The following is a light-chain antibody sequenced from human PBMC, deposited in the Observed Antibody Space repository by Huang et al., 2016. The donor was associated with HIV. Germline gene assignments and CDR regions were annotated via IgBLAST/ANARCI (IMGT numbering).Light chain of an antibody. CDR1: QSVNSN. Sequence: EIVMTQSPATLSVSPGERATLSCRASQSVNSNLAWYQQKPGQAPMLLIYSASTRATGIPARFSGSGSGTEFTLTISSLQSEDCAVYYCQQYNDWPPWTFGQGTKVEIK. V-gene: IGKV3-15*01. CDR2: SAS. CDR3: QQYNDWPPWT. J-gene: IGKJ1*01.